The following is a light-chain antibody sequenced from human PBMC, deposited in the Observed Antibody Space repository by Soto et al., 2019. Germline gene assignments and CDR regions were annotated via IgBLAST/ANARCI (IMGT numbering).Light chain of an antibody. Sequence: DIQLTQSPSSLSASVGDKVTITCRASQSIRSYLNWVQQKPGKAPKLLIYAASSLQSGVPSRFSGSGSGTDFTLTISSLQPEDFATYYCQQSYSTPPTFGGGTKVDIK. J-gene: IGKJ4*01. CDR3: QQSYSTPPT. CDR2: AAS. CDR1: QSIRSY. V-gene: IGKV1-39*01.